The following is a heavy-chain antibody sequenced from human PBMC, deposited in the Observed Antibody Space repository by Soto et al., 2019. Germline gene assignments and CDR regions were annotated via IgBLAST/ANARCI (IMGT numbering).Heavy chain of an antibody. D-gene: IGHD2-2*01. Sequence: QVQLVESGGGVVQPGRSLRLSCAASGFTFSSYGMHWVRQAPGKGLEWVAVISYDGSNKYYADSVKGRFTISRDNSKNTLYLQMNSLRAEDTAVYYCAKTPCLLCKDYYYGMDVW. CDR1: GFTFSSYG. J-gene: IGHJ6*01. CDR2: ISYDGSNK. CDR3: AKTPCLLCKDYYYGMDV. V-gene: IGHV3-30*18.